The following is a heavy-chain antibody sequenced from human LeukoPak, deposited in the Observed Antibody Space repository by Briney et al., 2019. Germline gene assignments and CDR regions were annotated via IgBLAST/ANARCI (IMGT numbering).Heavy chain of an antibody. V-gene: IGHV3-30*02. CDR1: GFTFSSYG. Sequence: GGSLRLSCAASGFTFSSYGMHWVRQAPGKGLEWVAFIRYDGSNKYYADSVKGRFTISRDNAKNSLYLQMNSLRAEDTAVYYCARDPYSGSYGDYYYYYMDVWGKGTTVTISS. CDR3: ARDPYSGSYGDYYYYYMDV. CDR2: IRYDGSNK. D-gene: IGHD1-26*01. J-gene: IGHJ6*03.